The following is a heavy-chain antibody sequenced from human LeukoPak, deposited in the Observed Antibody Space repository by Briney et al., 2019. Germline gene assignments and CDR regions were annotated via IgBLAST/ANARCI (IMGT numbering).Heavy chain of an antibody. CDR2: IYYSGST. D-gene: IGHD3-22*01. CDR3: ARDDYDSSGHDAFDI. CDR1: GGSISSSSYY. J-gene: IGHJ3*02. V-gene: IGHV4-39*07. Sequence: SETLSLTCTVSGGSISSSSYYWGWIRQPPGKGLEWIGSIYYSGSTYYNPSLKSRVTISVDTSKNQFSLKLSSVTAADTAVYYCARDDYDSSGHDAFDIWGQGTMVTVSS.